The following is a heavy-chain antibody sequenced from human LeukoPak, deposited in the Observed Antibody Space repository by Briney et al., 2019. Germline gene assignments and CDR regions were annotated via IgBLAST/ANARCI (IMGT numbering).Heavy chain of an antibody. D-gene: IGHD2-15*01. V-gene: IGHV3-30*03. CDR1: GFTFSSYG. CDR2: ISYDGSNK. Sequence: TGGSLRPSCAASGFTFSSYGMHWVRQAPGKGLEWVAVISYDGSNKYYADSVKGRFTISRDNSKNTLYLQMNSLRAEDTAVYYCARDLSCSGGSCGFDWGQGTLVTVSS. J-gene: IGHJ4*02. CDR3: ARDLSCSGGSCGFD.